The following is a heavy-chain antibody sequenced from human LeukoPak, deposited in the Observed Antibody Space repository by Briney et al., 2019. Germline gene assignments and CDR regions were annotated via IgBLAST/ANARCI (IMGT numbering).Heavy chain of an antibody. Sequence: ASVKVSCKASGYTFPSYDINWVRQATGQGLEWMGWISAYNGNTNYAQKLQGRVTMTTDTSTSTAYMELRSLRSDDTAVYYCARTVSSGWPEYFDYWGQGTLVTVSS. CDR2: ISAYNGNT. CDR3: ARTVSSGWPEYFDY. D-gene: IGHD6-19*01. V-gene: IGHV1-18*01. J-gene: IGHJ4*02. CDR1: GYTFPSYD.